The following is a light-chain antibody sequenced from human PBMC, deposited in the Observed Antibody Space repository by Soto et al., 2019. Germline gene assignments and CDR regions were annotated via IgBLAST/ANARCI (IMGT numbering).Light chain of an antibody. V-gene: IGLV2-14*01. Sequence: QSALTQPASVSGSPGQSITISCTGTSNDIGTYNYVSWYQQHPGKTPKLMIYEVSNRPSGVSNRFSGSKSGNAASLTISGLQPEDEADYYCSSYIGATTYVFGTGTKLTVL. J-gene: IGLJ1*01. CDR2: EVS. CDR3: SSYIGATTYV. CDR1: SNDIGTYNY.